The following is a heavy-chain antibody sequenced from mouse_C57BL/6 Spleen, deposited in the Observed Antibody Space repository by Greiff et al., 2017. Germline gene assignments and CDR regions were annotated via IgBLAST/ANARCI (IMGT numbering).Heavy chain of an antibody. J-gene: IGHJ3*01. D-gene: IGHD1-1*01. CDR3: ASLYDYGSSSFAY. V-gene: IGHV1-64*01. CDR2: IHANSGST. Sequence: QVQLQQPGADLVKPGASVKLSCTASGYTFTSYWMHWVKQRPGQGLEWIGMIHANSGSTNYNEKFKSKDTLTVDKSSSTAYMQLSSLTSEDSAVYYCASLYDYGSSSFAYWGQGTLVTVSA. CDR1: GYTFTSYW.